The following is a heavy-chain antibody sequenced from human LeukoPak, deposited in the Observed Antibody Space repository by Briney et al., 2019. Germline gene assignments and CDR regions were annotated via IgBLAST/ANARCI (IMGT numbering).Heavy chain of an antibody. CDR3: AKAQAGDASSWYDY. J-gene: IGHJ4*02. CDR2: VSGGGVT. CDR1: GFTFRSYA. Sequence: GGSLRLSCAASGFTFRSYAMSWVRQAPGKGLEWVSGVSGGGVTYHADSMKGRLTISRDNSKNTLYLQMDSLRVEDTAVYYCAKAQAGDASSWYDYWGQGTLVTVSS. D-gene: IGHD6-13*01. V-gene: IGHV3-23*01.